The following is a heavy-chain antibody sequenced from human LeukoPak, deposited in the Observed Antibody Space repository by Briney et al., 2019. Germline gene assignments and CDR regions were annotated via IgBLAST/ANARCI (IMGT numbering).Heavy chain of an antibody. CDR1: GFTFSTYA. Sequence: GRSLRLSCAASGFTFSTYAMHWVRQAPGKGLDWVAVISYDGSNKYYADSVKGRFTISRDNSKNTLYLQMNTLRAEDTAVYYCAKDVSWNWFDPWGQGTLVTVSS. V-gene: IGHV3-30*18. CDR3: AKDVSWNWFDP. CDR2: ISYDGSNK. J-gene: IGHJ5*02.